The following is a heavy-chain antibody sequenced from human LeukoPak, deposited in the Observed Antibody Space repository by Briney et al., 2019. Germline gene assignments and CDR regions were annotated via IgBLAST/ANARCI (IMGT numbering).Heavy chain of an antibody. J-gene: IGHJ4*02. CDR3: ARTAMALLNFDY. D-gene: IGHD5-18*01. CDR2: ISYDGSNK. V-gene: IGHV3-30*04. CDR1: GFTFSSYA. Sequence: GGSLRLSWAASGFTFSSYAMHWVRQAPGKGLEWVAVISYDGSNKYYADSVKGRFTISRDNSKNTLYLQMNSLRAEDTAVYYCARTAMALLNFDYWGQGTLVTVSS.